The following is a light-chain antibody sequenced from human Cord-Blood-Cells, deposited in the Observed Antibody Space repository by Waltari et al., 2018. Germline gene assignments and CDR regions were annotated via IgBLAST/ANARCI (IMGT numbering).Light chain of an antibody. J-gene: IGKJ4*01. V-gene: IGKV3-15*01. CDR3: QQYNNWPPT. CDR1: QSVSST. CDR2: GAS. Sequence: EIVMTQSPATLSVSPVERATLPCRASQSVSSTLAWYQQKHGQAPTLLIYGASTRATSIPARFSGSGSGTEFTRTISSLQSEDLAVYYCQQYNNWPPTFGGGTKVEIK.